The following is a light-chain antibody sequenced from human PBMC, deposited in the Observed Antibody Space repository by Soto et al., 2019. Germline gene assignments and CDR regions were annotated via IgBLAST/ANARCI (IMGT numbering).Light chain of an antibody. V-gene: IGLV1-40*01. CDR1: SSNIGAGYD. CDR2: GNS. J-gene: IGLJ3*02. Sequence: HSVLTQPPSVSGAPGQRVTISCSGSSSNIGAGYDVHWYQQFPGTAPKLLIYGNSNRPSGVPDRFSGSKSGTSASLAITGLQAEDEADYYCQSYDRSLSGWVFGGGTKVTVL. CDR3: QSYDRSLSGWV.